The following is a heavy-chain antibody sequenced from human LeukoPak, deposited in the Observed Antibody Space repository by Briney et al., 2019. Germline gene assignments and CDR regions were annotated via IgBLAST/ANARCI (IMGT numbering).Heavy chain of an antibody. CDR1: GFSFSTSD. CDR2: IRSSGDLM. Sequence: GGSLRLSCTAASGFSFSTSDMSWVRQAPGKGLEWISYIRSSGDLMYYAESVKGRFSISRDNAKNSLFLQMNSLRVEDTAIYYSTRGQDRYDYGDHHWFDPWGQGTLVTVSS. J-gene: IGHJ5*02. D-gene: IGHD4-17*01. V-gene: IGHV3-48*03. CDR3: TRGQDRYDYGDHHWFDP.